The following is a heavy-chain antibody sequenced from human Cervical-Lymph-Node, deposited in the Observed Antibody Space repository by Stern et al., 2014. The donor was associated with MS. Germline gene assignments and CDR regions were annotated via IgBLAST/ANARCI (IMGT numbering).Heavy chain of an antibody. J-gene: IGHJ4*02. V-gene: IGHV3-72*01. Sequence: VQLVQSGGGLVQPGGSLRLSCAASGFTFSDHYMDGVRQAHGKGLEWVGRTRNKANRYTTEYAASVKGRFTISRDDSKNSLYLQMNSLKTEDTAVYYCALGGLLYFDYWGQGTLVTVSS. CDR3: ALGGLLYFDY. CDR2: TRNKANRYTT. D-gene: IGHD2-21*02. CDR1: GFTFSDHY.